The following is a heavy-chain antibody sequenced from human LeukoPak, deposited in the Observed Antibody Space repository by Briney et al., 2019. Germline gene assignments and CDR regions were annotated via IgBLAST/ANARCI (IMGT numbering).Heavy chain of an antibody. CDR3: ARARVVPAAIPRGGWFDP. Sequence: PSETLSLTCTVSGGSISSGGYYWSWIRHPPGKGLEWIGYIYHSGSTYYNPSLKSRVTISVDRSKDQFSLKLSSVTAADTAVYYCARARVVPAAIPRGGWFDPWGQGTLVTVSS. J-gene: IGHJ5*02. V-gene: IGHV4-30-2*01. D-gene: IGHD2-2*01. CDR2: IYHSGST. CDR1: GGSISSGGYY.